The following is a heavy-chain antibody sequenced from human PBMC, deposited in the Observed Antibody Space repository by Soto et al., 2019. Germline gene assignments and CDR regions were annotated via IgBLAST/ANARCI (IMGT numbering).Heavy chain of an antibody. D-gene: IGHD7-27*01. CDR1: GYSFTSYW. V-gene: IGHV5-51*01. Sequence: PGESLTISCRGCGYSFTSYWIGWVRQMPRKGLEWMGLIYPGDSDTRYSPSFQGQVTISADKSISTAYLQWSSLKASDTAMYYCATPLWAPSLDYWGQGPLVTVSS. CDR3: ATPLWAPSLDY. J-gene: IGHJ4*02. CDR2: IYPGDSDT.